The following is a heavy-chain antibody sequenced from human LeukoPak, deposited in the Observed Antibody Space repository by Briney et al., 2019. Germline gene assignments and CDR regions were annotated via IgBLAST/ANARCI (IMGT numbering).Heavy chain of an antibody. CDR1: GGSISSYY. D-gene: IGHD1-26*01. J-gene: IGHJ3*02. Sequence: SETLSLTCTVSGGSISSYYWSWIRQPPGKGLEWIGYIYYSGSTSYNPSLKSRVTISVDTSKNQFSLKLSSVTAADTAVYYCASHIVGATVAFDIWGQGTMVTVSS. V-gene: IGHV4-59*01. CDR3: ASHIVGATVAFDI. CDR2: IYYSGST.